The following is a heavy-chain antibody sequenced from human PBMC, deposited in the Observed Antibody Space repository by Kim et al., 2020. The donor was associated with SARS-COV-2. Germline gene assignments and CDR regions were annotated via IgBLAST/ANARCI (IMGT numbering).Heavy chain of an antibody. CDR2: ISGSGSGDGT. CDR1: GFTFSDYA. Sequence: GGSLRLSCAASGFTFSDYAMSWVRQAPGKGLEWVSAISGSGSGDGTYYADSVKGRFTISRDNSKNTLYLQMDSLRGDDTAVYDCAKDRPPQGHCSSYSCTHLFDYWGQGILVTVSS. V-gene: IGHV3-23*01. D-gene: IGHD2-2*01. CDR3: AKDRPPQGHCSSYSCTHLFDY. J-gene: IGHJ4*02.